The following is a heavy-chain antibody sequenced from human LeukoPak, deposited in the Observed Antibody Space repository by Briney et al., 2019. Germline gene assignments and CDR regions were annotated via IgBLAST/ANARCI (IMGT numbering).Heavy chain of an antibody. CDR1: GFTFSNAW. CDR2: IKSKTDGGTT. J-gene: IGHJ4*02. D-gene: IGHD3-9*01. Sequence: TGGSLRLSCAASGFTFSNAWMSWVRQAPGKGLEWVGRIKSKTDGGTTDYAAPVKGRFTISRDDSKNTLYLQMNSLKTEDTAVYYCTTGRRSGYSPPYWGQGTLVTVSS. CDR3: TTGRRSGYSPPY. V-gene: IGHV3-15*01.